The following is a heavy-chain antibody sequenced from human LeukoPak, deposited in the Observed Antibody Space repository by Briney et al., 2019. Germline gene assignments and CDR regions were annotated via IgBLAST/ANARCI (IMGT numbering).Heavy chain of an antibody. Sequence: GGSLRLSCAASGFTFSSYGMHWVRQAPGKGLEWVAFIRYDGSNKYYADSVKGRFTISRDNSKNTLYLQMNSLRAEDTAVYYCAKYEDSYGYYHGMDVWGQGTTVTVSS. CDR2: IRYDGSNK. J-gene: IGHJ6*02. V-gene: IGHV3-30*02. CDR3: AKYEDSYGYYHGMDV. CDR1: GFTFSSYG. D-gene: IGHD5-18*01.